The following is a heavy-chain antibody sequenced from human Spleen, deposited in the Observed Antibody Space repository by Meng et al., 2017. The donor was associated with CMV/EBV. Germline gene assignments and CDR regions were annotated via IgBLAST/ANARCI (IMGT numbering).Heavy chain of an antibody. CDR2: INHSGST. V-gene: IGHV4-34*01. Sequence: SETLSLTCAVYGGSFSDYYWSWIRQPPGKGLEWIGAINHSGSTNYNPSLKSRVTISVDTSKNQFSLKLTSVTAADTAVYYCARARFDYWGQGTLVTVSS. CDR1: GGSFSDYY. CDR3: ARARFDY. J-gene: IGHJ4*02.